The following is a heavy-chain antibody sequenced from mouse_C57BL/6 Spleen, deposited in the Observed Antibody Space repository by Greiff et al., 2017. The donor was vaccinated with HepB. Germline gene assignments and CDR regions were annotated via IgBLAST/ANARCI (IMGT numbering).Heavy chain of an antibody. Sequence: VQLQQPGAELVRPGTSVKLSCKASGYTFTSYWMHWVKQRPGQGLEWIGVIDPSDSYTNYNQKFKGKATLTVDTSSSTAYMQLSSLTSEDSAVYYCARRGITTVVAKGFDYWGQGTTLTVSS. CDR2: IDPSDSYT. CDR3: ARRGITTVVAKGFDY. J-gene: IGHJ2*01. CDR1: GYTFTSYW. V-gene: IGHV1-59*01. D-gene: IGHD1-1*01.